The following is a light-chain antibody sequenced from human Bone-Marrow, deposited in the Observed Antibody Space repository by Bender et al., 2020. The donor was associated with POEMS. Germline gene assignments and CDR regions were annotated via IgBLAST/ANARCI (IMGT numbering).Light chain of an antibody. V-gene: IGLV2-23*02. CDR1: GSDVGSYNL. Sequence: QSALTQPASVSGSPGQSITISCAGSGSDVGSYNLVSWYQLLPGKAPRLIIFEVTKRPSGISSRFSGSKSANTASLTISGLQSEDEAHYYCCSYAGPTTVIFGGGTRLTVL. CDR3: CSYAGPTTVI. CDR2: EVT. J-gene: IGLJ2*01.